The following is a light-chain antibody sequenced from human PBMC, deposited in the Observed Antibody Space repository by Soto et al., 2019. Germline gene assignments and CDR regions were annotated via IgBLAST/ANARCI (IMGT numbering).Light chain of an antibody. V-gene: IGLV2-11*01. J-gene: IGLJ2*01. Sequence: QSALTQPRSVSGSPGQSVIISCTGTSSDVGGYNYVSWYQQHPGKAPKLMIYDVSKRPSGVPDRFSGSKSGNTASLTISGIQAEAEADYYCCSYAGSYNVVFGGGTKLTVL. CDR3: CSYAGSYNVV. CDR2: DVS. CDR1: SSDVGGYNY.